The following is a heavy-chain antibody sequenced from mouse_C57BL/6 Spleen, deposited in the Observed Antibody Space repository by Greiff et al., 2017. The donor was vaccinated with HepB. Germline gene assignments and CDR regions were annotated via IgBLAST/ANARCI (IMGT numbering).Heavy chain of an antibody. CDR3: ARYRDYSNYLDY. D-gene: IGHD2-12*01. CDR2: IRNKANGYTT. J-gene: IGHJ2*01. V-gene: IGHV7-3*01. CDR1: GFTFTDYY. Sequence: EVQGVESGGGLVQPGGSLSLSCAASGFTFTDYYMRWVRQPPGKALEWLGFIRNKANGYTTEYSASVKGRFTISRDNSQSILYLQMNARRAEDSATYYCARYRDYSNYLDYWGQGTTLTVSS.